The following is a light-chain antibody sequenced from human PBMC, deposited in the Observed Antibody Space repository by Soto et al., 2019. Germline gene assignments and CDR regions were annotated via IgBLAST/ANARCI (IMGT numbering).Light chain of an antibody. J-gene: IGKJ2*01. V-gene: IGKV4-1*01. CDR3: QQYYSTPPA. CDR1: QSVLYSSNNKNY. CDR2: WAC. Sequence: DIVMTQSPDSLAVSLGERATINCKSSQSVLYSSNNKNYLAWYQQKPGQPPKLLIYWACTRESGVPDRFSGSGSGTDFTLTISSLQAEDVAFDYCQQYYSTPPAFGQGTKLEIK.